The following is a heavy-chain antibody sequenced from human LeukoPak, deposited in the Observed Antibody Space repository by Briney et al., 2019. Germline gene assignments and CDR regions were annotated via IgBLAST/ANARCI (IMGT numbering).Heavy chain of an antibody. CDR2: FYSGGST. Sequence: GGSLRLSCAASGFTVSNAFLSWVRQAPGKGLEWVSLFYSGGSTDYADSVKDRFTISRDNSKNTLYLQMNSLRAEDTAVYYCARGGPAAGRFDYWGQGTLVTVSS. D-gene: IGHD6-13*01. V-gene: IGHV3-53*01. J-gene: IGHJ4*02. CDR1: GFTVSNAF. CDR3: ARGGPAAGRFDY.